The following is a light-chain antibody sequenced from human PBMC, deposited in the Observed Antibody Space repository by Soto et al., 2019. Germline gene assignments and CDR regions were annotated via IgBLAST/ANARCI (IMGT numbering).Light chain of an antibody. CDR2: GAS. CDR1: QSVSSSY. J-gene: IGKJ5*01. Sequence: EIVLTQSPGTLSLSPGERATLSCRASQSVSSSYLAWYQQQPGQAPRLLIYGASSRATGIPHRFCGSGSWTAFSLTISSREPEDVAVYDYQQHCSSPPITFGQGTRLESK. V-gene: IGKV3-20*01. CDR3: QQHCSSPPIT.